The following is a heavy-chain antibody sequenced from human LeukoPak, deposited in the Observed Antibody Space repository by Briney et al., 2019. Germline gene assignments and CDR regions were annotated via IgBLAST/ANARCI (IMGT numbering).Heavy chain of an antibody. CDR3: ARVVVIAPYDAFDI. CDR1: GFTFSSYS. CDR2: ISSSSSYI. V-gene: IGHV3-21*01. J-gene: IGHJ3*02. Sequence: KPGGSLRLSCAASGFTFSSYSMNWVRQAPGKGLEWVSSISSSSSYIYYADSVKGRFTISRDNAKNSLYLQMNSLRAEDTAVYYCARVVVIAPYDAFDIWGQGTMVTAPS. D-gene: IGHD2-21*01.